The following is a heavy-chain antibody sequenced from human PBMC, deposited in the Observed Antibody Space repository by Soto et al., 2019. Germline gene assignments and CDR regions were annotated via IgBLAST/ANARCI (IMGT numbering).Heavy chain of an antibody. D-gene: IGHD3-10*01. CDR2: ISDSGHYI. Sequence: GGSLRLSCAASGFTFSTYGMNWVRQAPGKGLEWLSSISDSGHYIYYADSVKGRFTISRDNAKNSLFLQMTSLRAEDTAVDYCAMWPYGSGSPKDHGMDVWGQGTTVTVSS. V-gene: IGHV3-21*01. CDR3: AMWPYGSGSPKDHGMDV. CDR1: GFTFSTYG. J-gene: IGHJ6*02.